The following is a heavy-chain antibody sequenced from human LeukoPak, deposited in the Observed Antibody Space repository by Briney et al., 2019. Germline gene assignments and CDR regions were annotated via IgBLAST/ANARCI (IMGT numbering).Heavy chain of an antibody. CDR1: GYTSTGYY. CDR3: AMSYYYDSSGYYY. D-gene: IGHD3-22*01. J-gene: IGHJ4*02. V-gene: IGHV1-2*02. CDR2: INPNSGGT. Sequence: ASVKVSCKPSGYTSTGYYMHWVRQAPGQGLEWMGWINPNSGGTNYAQKFQGRVTMTRDTSISTAYMELSRLRSDDTAVYYCAMSYYYDSSGYYYWGQGTLVTVSS.